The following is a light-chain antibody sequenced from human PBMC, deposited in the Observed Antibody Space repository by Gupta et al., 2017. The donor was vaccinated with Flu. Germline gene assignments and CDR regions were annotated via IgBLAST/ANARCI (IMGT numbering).Light chain of an antibody. CDR3: QQYKIYPLT. Sequence: DIHLTQSPSTLSASVGDRVTITCRASQDINRYLDWYHQKPGKAPKLLIYAASTLESGVPSRFSGSGSGTEFTLTISSLQPEDFGTYYCQQYKIYPLTLGGGTKVEIK. CDR2: AAS. V-gene: IGKV1-5*03. J-gene: IGKJ4*01. CDR1: QDINRY.